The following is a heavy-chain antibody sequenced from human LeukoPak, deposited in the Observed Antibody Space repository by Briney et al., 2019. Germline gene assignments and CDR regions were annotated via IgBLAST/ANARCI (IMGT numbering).Heavy chain of an antibody. V-gene: IGHV4-39*01. J-gene: IGHJ4*02. CDR2: IYYSGST. Sequence: SETLSLTCTVSGGSISSGGYYWGWIRQPPGKGLEWIGSIYYSGSTYYNPSLKSRVTISVDTSKNQFSLKLSSVTAADTAVYYCARHSASYYDFWSGAYYFDYWGQGTLVTVSS. D-gene: IGHD3-3*01. CDR1: GGSISSGGYY. CDR3: ARHSASYYDFWSGAYYFDY.